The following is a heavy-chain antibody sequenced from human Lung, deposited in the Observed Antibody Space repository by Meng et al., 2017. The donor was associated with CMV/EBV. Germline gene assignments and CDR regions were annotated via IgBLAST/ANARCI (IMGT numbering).Heavy chain of an antibody. J-gene: IGHJ4*02. Sequence: LSLTCTVSGASIDDGHYYWSWIRQSPGKGLEWIGYVYYSGSTNYNPSLMSRVTISRGASQNQFSLNLTSVTAADTALYYCARHPGGNLYHRFDYWGQGALVTVSS. V-gene: IGHV4-31*03. CDR3: ARHPGGNLYHRFDY. CDR2: VYYSGST. D-gene: IGHD1-14*01. CDR1: GASIDDGHYY.